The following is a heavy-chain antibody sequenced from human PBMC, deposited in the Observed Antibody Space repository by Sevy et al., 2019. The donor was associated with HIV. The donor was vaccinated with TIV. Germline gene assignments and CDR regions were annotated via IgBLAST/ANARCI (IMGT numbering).Heavy chain of an antibody. J-gene: IGHJ4*02. CDR2: IQYDGSNK. CDR3: VKERGGEGGDH. D-gene: IGHD2-21*01. Sequence: GGSLRLSCAASGFSYSSYGMHWVRQAPGKGLEWVAYIQYDGSNKDYADSVKGRFTISRNNSKNTLDLQMNSLRVEDTAVYYCVKERGGEGGDHWGQGTLVTVSS. CDR1: GFSYSSYG. V-gene: IGHV3-30*02.